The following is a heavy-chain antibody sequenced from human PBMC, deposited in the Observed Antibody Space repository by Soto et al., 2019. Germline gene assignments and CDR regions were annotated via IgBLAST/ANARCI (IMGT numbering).Heavy chain of an antibody. CDR2: IGGSGGTT. J-gene: IGHJ6*02. D-gene: IGHD3-10*01. CDR3: AKDRAYYYGMDV. CDR1: GFTFSNFS. Sequence: GGSLRLSCAASGFTFSNFSMTWVRQAPGEGLEWVSVIGGSGGTTYYADSVKGRFTISRDNSKTTLYLQRNSLRAEDTAVYYCAKDRAYYYGMDVWGQGTTVTVSS. V-gene: IGHV3-23*01.